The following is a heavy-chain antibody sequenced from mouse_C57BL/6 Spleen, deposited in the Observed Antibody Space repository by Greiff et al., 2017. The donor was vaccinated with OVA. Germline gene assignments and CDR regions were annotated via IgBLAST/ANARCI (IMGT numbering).Heavy chain of an antibody. CDR2: ISSGSSTI. Sequence: EVKLVESGGGLVKPGGSLKLSCAASGFTFSDYGMHWVRQAPEKGLEWVAYISSGSSTIYYADTVKGRFTISRDNAKNTLFLQMTSLRSEDTAMYYCAREAPYYYAMDYWGQGTSVTVSS. J-gene: IGHJ4*01. CDR3: AREAPYYYAMDY. CDR1: GFTFSDYG. V-gene: IGHV5-17*01.